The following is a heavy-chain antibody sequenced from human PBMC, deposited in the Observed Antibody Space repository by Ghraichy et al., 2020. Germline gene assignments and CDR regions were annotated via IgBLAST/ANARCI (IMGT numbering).Heavy chain of an antibody. CDR2: ISGSGGST. J-gene: IGHJ4*02. Sequence: GGSLRLSCAASGFTFSSYAMSWVRQAPGKGLEWVSAISGSGGSTYYADSVKGRFTISRDNSKNTLYLQMNSLRAEDTAVYYCAKSKEWELLPPLTDYWGQGTLVTVSS. V-gene: IGHV3-23*01. CDR3: AKSKEWELLPPLTDY. D-gene: IGHD1-26*01. CDR1: GFTFSSYA.